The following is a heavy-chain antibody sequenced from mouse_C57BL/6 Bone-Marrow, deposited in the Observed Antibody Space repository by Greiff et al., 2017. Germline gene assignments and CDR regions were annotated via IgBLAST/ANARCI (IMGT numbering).Heavy chain of an antibody. Sequence: QVQLQPGAELVKPGASVKLSCKASGYTFTSYWMHWVKQRPGQGLEWIGMIHPNSGSTNYNEKFKSKATLTVDTSSSTAYMQLSSLTSEDSAVYYCARPHYYGSSGGFAYWGQGTLVTVSA. CDR1: GYTFTSYW. V-gene: IGHV1-64*01. J-gene: IGHJ3*01. D-gene: IGHD1-1*01. CDR3: ARPHYYGSSGGFAY. CDR2: IHPNSGST.